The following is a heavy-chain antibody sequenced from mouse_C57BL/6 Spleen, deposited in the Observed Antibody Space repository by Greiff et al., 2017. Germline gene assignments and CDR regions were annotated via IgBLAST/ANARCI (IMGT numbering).Heavy chain of an antibody. CDR2: ISSGSSTI. CDR1: GFTFSDYG. D-gene: IGHD2-5*01. Sequence: EVQRVESGGGLVKPGGSLKLSCAASGFTFSDYGMHWVRQAPEKGLEWVAYISSGSSTIYYADTVKGRFTISRDNAKNTLFLQMTSLRSEDTAMYYCARSGYSTLYAMDYWGQVASVTVAS. CDR3: ARSGYSTLYAMDY. J-gene: IGHJ4*01. V-gene: IGHV5-17*01.